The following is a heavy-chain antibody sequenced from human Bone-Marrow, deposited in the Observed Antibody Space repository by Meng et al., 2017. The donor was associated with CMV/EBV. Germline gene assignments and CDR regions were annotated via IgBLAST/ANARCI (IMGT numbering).Heavy chain of an antibody. V-gene: IGHV3-23*01. J-gene: IGHJ4*02. CDR3: ARSDRYDSSGYPFDY. D-gene: IGHD3-22*01. CDR1: EFSFDNYA. Sequence: LSLTCAASEFSFDNYAMTWVRQAPGKGLEWVSSISGSGSSTYYADSVKGRFTISRDNSKNTLYLQMNSLRAEDTAVYYCARSDRYDSSGYPFDYWGQGTLVTVSS. CDR2: ISGSGSST.